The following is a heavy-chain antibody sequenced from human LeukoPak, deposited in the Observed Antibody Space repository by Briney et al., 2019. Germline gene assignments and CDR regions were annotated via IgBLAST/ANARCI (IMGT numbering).Heavy chain of an antibody. J-gene: IGHJ3*02. CDR2: ISAYNGNT. CDR1: GGTFSSYA. Sequence: GASVKVSCKASGGTFSSYAISWVRQAPGQGLEWMGWISAYNGNTNYAQKLQGRVTMTTDTSTSTAYMELRSLRSDDTAVYYCARDIKQWLVNDAFDIWGQGTMVTVSS. D-gene: IGHD6-19*01. CDR3: ARDIKQWLVNDAFDI. V-gene: IGHV1-18*01.